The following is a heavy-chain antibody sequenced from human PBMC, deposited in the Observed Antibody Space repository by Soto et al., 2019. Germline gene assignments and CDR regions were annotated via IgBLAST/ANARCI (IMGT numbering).Heavy chain of an antibody. Sequence: PGGSLRLSCAASGFTFSNYGMHWVRQAPGKGLEWVAVIWYDGSNKYYADSVKGRFTISRDNSKNTLYLQMDSLRAEDTAVYYCARAAAGNSPFDYWGQGT. J-gene: IGHJ4*02. CDR2: IWYDGSNK. CDR3: ARAAAGNSPFDY. CDR1: GFTFSNYG. V-gene: IGHV3-33*01. D-gene: IGHD6-13*01.